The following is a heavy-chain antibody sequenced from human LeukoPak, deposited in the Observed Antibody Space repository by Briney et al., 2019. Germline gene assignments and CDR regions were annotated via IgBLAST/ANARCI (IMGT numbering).Heavy chain of an antibody. V-gene: IGHV1-2*02. CDR3: VRVSVAMGFELVY. CDR2: INPNSGGT. D-gene: IGHD5-18*01. CDR1: GYTFTGYY. J-gene: IGHJ4*02. Sequence: GASVKVSCKPSGYTFTGYYMHSVRQAPGQGLEWMGWINPNSGGTNYAQTYQGRVTMTRDTYISPAYMYLSKRRSDDPAVCYCVRVSVAMGFELVYWGEGDPVTVSS.